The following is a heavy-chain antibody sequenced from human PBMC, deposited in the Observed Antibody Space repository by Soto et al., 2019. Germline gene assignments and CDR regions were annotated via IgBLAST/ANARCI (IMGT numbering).Heavy chain of an antibody. CDR2: IYHSRSP. V-gene: IGHV4-31*01. D-gene: IGHD3-3*01. J-gene: IGHJ6*02. CDR3: SIITTRDRSMISGVVIGTLDV. CDR1: AGSFRPTRYY. Sequence: TLSLTCIVSAGSFRPTRYYLIWIRHHSGEGLEWIAHIYHSRSPYYTPSLKTQIAMSVDTPSNQFSLSPSSVTAADTSLHYYSIITTRDRSMISGVVIGTLDVWGQGNTVTGS.